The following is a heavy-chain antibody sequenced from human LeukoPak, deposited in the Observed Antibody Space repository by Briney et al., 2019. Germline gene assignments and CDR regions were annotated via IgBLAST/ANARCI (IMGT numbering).Heavy chain of an antibody. V-gene: IGHV3-23*01. J-gene: IGHJ4*02. CDR2: ISGSGGST. CDR3: AKVRSMTTVTTLGY. CDR1: GFTFSSYA. Sequence: GGSLRLSCAASGFTFSSYAMSWVRQAPGKGLEWVSAISGSGGSTYYADSVKGRFTISRDNSKNTLYLQMNSLRAEDTAVYYCAKVRSMTTVTTLGYWGQGTLVTVSS. D-gene: IGHD4-11*01.